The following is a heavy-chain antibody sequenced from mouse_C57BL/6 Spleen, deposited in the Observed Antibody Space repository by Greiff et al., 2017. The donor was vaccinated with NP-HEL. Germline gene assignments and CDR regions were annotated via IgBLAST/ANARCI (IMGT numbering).Heavy chain of an antibody. CDR2: ISDGGSYT. V-gene: IGHV5-4*03. Sequence: EVKLVESGGGLVKPGGSLKLSCAASGFTFSSYAMSWVRQTPEKRLEWVATISDGGSYTYYPDNVKGRFTISRDNAKNNLYLQMSHLKSEDTAMYYCARGGDSIDYWGQGTTLTVSS. CDR3: ARGGDSIDY. D-gene: IGHD1-1*02. CDR1: GFTFSSYA. J-gene: IGHJ2*01.